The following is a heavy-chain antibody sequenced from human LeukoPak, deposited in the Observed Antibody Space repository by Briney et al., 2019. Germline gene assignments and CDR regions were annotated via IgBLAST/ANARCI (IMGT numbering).Heavy chain of an antibody. J-gene: IGHJ4*02. CDR3: AKERNYYDTSGYYDY. V-gene: IGHV3-30*02. Sequence: GGSLRLSCAASGFTFSSYGMHWVRQAPGKGLEWVAFIRYDGSNKYYADPVKGRFTISRDNSKNTLYLQMNSLRAEDTAVYYCAKERNYYDTSGYYDYWGQGTLVTVSS. CDR1: GFTFSSYG. CDR2: IRYDGSNK. D-gene: IGHD3-22*01.